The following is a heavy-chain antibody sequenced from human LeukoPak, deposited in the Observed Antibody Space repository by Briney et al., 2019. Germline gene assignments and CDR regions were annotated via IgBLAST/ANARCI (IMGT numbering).Heavy chain of an antibody. J-gene: IGHJ4*02. V-gene: IGHV3-21*01. D-gene: IGHD1-20*01. CDR3: ASGSNWNLFDY. CDR1: GFTFSSYS. CDR2: ISSSSSYI. Sequence: GGSLRLSCAASGFTFSSYSMNWVRQAPGKGLEWVSSISSSSSYIYYADSVKGRFTISRDNAKNSLYLQMNSLRAEDTAVYYCASGSNWNLFDYWGQGTLVTVSS.